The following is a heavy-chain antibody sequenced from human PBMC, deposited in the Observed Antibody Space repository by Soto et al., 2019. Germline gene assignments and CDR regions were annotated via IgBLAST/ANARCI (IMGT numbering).Heavy chain of an antibody. CDR3: ARDPPGYYGMDV. J-gene: IGHJ6*02. Sequence: GGSLRLSCAASGFTFSIYSMNWVRHAPGKGLEWVSSISSSSSYIYYADSVKGRFTISRDNAKNSLYLQMNSLRAEDTAVYYCARDPPGYYGMDVWGQGTTVTVSS. CDR2: ISSSSSYI. CDR1: GFTFSIYS. V-gene: IGHV3-21*01.